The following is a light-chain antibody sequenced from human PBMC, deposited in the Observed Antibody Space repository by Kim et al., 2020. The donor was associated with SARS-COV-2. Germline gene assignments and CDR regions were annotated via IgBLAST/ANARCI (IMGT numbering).Light chain of an antibody. V-gene: IGLV1-40*01. J-gene: IGLJ1*01. Sequence: QSVLTQPPSVSGAPGQRVTISCTGSSSNIGAGYDVHWYQQLPGTAPKLLIYGNSNRPSGVPDRFSGSKSGTSASLAITGLQAEDEADYYCQSYESSRYVFGTGTKVTVL. CDR3: QSYESSRYV. CDR1: SSNIGAGYD. CDR2: GNS.